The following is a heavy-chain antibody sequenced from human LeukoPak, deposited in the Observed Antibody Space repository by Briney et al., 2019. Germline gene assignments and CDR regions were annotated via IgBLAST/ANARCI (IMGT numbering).Heavy chain of an antibody. CDR2: ISGSGGST. J-gene: IGHJ4*02. D-gene: IGHD3-10*01. CDR3: AKASVAHVLLWFGELSALDY. V-gene: IGHV3-23*01. Sequence: AGGSLRLSCAASGFTFSSYAMSWVRQAPGKGLEWVSAISGSGGSTYYADSVKGRFTISRDNSKNTLYLQMNSLRAEDTAVYYCAKASVAHVLLWFGELSALDYWGQGTLVTVSS. CDR1: GFTFSSYA.